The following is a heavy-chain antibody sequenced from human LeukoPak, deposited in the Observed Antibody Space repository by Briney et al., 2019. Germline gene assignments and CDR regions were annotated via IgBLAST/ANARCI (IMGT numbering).Heavy chain of an antibody. J-gene: IGHJ6*02. CDR1: GGSFSGYY. CDR3: ARACCSSTSCYEDYYYYYGMDV. CDR2: IYYSGST. D-gene: IGHD2-2*01. Sequence: SETLSLTCAVYGGSFSGYYWSWIRQPPGKGLEWIGYIYYSGSTNYNPSLKSRVTISVDTSKNQFSLKLSSVTAADTAVYYCARACCSSTSCYEDYYYYYGMDVWGQGTTVTVSS. V-gene: IGHV4-59*01.